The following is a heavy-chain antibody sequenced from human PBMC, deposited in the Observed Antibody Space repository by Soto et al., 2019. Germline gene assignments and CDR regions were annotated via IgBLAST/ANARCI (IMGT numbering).Heavy chain of an antibody. Sequence: QVQLQESGPGLVKPSQTLSLTCTVSGGSISSGGHYWNWIRHHPGKGLEWIGHTYYSGNPSYNPSLRSRVTISVDTSKNQFSLKLSSVSAADTAVYYCARDRYDSSGWYAFDVWGQGTTVTVSS. D-gene: IGHD3-22*01. CDR2: TYYSGNP. CDR1: GGSISSGGHY. V-gene: IGHV4-31*03. CDR3: ARDRYDSSGWYAFDV. J-gene: IGHJ3*01.